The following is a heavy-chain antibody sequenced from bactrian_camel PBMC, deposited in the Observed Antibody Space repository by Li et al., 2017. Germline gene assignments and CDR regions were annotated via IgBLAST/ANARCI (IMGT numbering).Heavy chain of an antibody. D-gene: IGHD7*01. CDR1: KSLDSSDC. CDR3: AARTGGRTLILAAILYSS. V-gene: IGHV3S53*01. Sequence: HVQLVESGGGSVQAGGSLRLACTISKSLDSSDCLGWFRQAPGKEREGVAVIDSDGRTNYADSVKGRFTISKDNTKNTLDLQMQGLKPEDTAMYYCAARTGGRTLILAAILYSSWGQGTQVTVS. J-gene: IGHJ6*01. CDR2: IDSDGRT.